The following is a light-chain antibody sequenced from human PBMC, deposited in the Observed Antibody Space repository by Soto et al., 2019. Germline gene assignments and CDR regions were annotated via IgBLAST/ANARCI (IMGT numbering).Light chain of an antibody. CDR2: AAS. CDR1: QSISNY. V-gene: IGKV3-20*01. CDR3: QQYGGSPRT. Sequence: EIVLTQSPGTLSLSPGERATLFCRASQSISNYLAWYQQRPGQSPRLLIYAASSRATGVPDRFRGGGSATDFTLTVSRLEPEDLAVYYCQQYGGSPRTFGQGTKLEIK. J-gene: IGKJ2*01.